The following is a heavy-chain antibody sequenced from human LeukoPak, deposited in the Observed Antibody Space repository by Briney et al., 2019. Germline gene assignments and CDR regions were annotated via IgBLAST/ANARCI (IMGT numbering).Heavy chain of an antibody. D-gene: IGHD6-13*01. Sequence: PSETLPLTCTVSGGSISSCYWSWIRQPAGKGLEWIGRIYTSGSTNYSPSLKSRVTMSVDTSKNEFSLKLNSVTAADTAVYYCARESTVAGTARYLDYWGQGTLVTVSS. J-gene: IGHJ4*02. CDR1: GGSISSCY. CDR2: IYTSGST. CDR3: ARESTVAGTARYLDY. V-gene: IGHV4-4*07.